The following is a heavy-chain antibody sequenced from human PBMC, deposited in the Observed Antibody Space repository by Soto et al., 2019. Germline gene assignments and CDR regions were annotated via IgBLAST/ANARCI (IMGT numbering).Heavy chain of an antibody. CDR2: ISYDGSNK. CDR3: AKGSQQLAGNSYYSGMDV. D-gene: IGHD6-6*01. J-gene: IGHJ6*02. V-gene: IGHV3-30*18. Sequence: GGSLRLSCAASGFTFSSYGMHWVRQAPGKGLEWVAVISYDGSNKYYADSVKGRFTISRDNSKNTLYLQMNSLRAEDTAVYYCAKGSQQLAGNSYYSGMDVWCLGTTVTVSS. CDR1: GFTFSSYG.